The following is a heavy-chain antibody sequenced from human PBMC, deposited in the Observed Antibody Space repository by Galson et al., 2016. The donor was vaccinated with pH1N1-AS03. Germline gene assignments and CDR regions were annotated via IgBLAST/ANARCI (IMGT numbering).Heavy chain of an antibody. Sequence: SLRLSCAASGFTLGDSAMHWVRQGPGKGLEWVSGISWNRGAIAYADSVKGRFTVSRDNAKNFLYLQMNSLKPGDTALYYCVKDRLSGGADVWGQGTTVTVSS. CDR3: VKDRLSGGADV. J-gene: IGHJ6*02. CDR2: ISWNRGAI. V-gene: IGHV3-9*01. CDR1: GFTLGDSA. D-gene: IGHD2-15*01.